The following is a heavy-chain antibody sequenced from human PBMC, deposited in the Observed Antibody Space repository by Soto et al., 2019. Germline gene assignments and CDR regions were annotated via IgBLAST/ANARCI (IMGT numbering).Heavy chain of an antibody. D-gene: IGHD3-16*02. CDR1: GGSISSGGYY. CDR3: AGLMITFGGVIPMDV. CDR2: IFYSGST. J-gene: IGHJ6*02. Sequence: SETLSLTCTVSGGSISSGGYYWSWIRQHPGKGQEWIGYIFYSGSTYYNPSLKSRVTISVDTSKSQFSLKLSSVTAADTALYYCAGLMITFGGVIPMDVWGQGTTVTVSS. V-gene: IGHV4-31*03.